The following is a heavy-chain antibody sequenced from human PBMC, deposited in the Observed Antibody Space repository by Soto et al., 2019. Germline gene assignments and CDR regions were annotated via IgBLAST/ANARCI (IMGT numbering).Heavy chain of an antibody. CDR2: MFHSGST. CDR1: GYFISSGYY. Sequence: SETLSLTCTVSGYFISSGYYWGWIRQPPGKGLEWIGSMFHSGSTHYNPSLKSRVTMSVDTSKNQFSLRLSSVTASDTAVYYCARHEWLQLWLVTEYWGQGALVTVSS. J-gene: IGHJ4*02. CDR3: ARHEWLQLWLVTEY. D-gene: IGHD5-18*01. V-gene: IGHV4-38-2*02.